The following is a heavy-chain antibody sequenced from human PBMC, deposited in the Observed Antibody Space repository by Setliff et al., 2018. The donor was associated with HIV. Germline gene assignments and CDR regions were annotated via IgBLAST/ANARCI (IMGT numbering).Heavy chain of an antibody. J-gene: IGHJ4*02. CDR3: ARVGAWGYSGYEDFGGGLDY. D-gene: IGHD5-12*01. CDR1: GYTFTSYT. V-gene: IGHV1-46*01. CDR2: INPSGGST. Sequence: ASVKVSCKASGYTFTSYTISWVRQAPGQGLEWMGIINPSGGSTIYAQKFQGRVTMTRDTSTSTVYMELSSLRSEDTAVYYCARVGAWGYSGYEDFGGGLDYWGQGTLVTVSS.